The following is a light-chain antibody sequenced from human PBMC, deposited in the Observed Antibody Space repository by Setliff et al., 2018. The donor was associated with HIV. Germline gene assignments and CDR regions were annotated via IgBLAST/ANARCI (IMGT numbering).Light chain of an antibody. CDR3: SSYAITNTLP. CDR2: EVR. CDR1: SSDVGGYSY. V-gene: IGLV2-14*01. J-gene: IGLJ1*01. Sequence: QSALTQPASVSGSPGQSITISCTGTSSDVGGYSYVSWYQQHPGKAPKLIIYEVRNRPSGVSNCFSGSKSGNTASLTISGLQAEDEADYYCSSYAITNTLPFGTGTKVTVL.